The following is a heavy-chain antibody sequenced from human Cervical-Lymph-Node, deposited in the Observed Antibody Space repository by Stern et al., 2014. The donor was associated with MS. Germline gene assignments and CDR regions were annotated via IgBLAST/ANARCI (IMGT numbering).Heavy chain of an antibody. D-gene: IGHD5-24*01. CDR2: INPSGGYT. J-gene: IGHJ4*02. Sequence: VQLEQAWAEVKKLGASVKVSCKASGYTFTSYYMHWVRQAPGQELEWMGIINPSGGYTTYAQKFQGRVTMTRDTSTSTVYMELSSLRSEDTAVYYCARDLVEMATILGYWGQGTLVTVSS. CDR1: GYTFTSYY. CDR3: ARDLVEMATILGY. V-gene: IGHV1-46*01.